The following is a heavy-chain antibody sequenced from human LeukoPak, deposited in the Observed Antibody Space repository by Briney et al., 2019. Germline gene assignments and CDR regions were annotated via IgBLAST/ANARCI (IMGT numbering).Heavy chain of an antibody. D-gene: IGHD3-10*01. J-gene: IGHJ4*02. CDR2: IYPGDSDT. V-gene: IGHV5-51*03. CDR3: ARLMSDVLPLAY. CDR1: GYSFTSYW. Sequence: GESLKISCKGSGYSFTSYWIGWVRQMPGKGLEWTGIIYPGDSDTRYSPSFQGQATISADKSISTAYLQWSSLKAPDTAMYYCARLMSDVLPLAYWGQGTLVTVSS.